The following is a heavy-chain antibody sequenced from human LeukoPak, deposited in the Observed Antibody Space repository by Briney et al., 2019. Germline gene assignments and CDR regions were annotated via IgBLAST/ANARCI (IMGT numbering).Heavy chain of an antibody. Sequence: KPSETLSLTCTVSGGSISSSSYYWGWIRQPPGKGLEWIGSIYYSGSTYYNPSLKSRVTISVDTSKNQFSLKLSSVTAADTAVYYCASRPLYPTYYYGSGSYPFDYWGQGTLVTVSS. CDR2: IYYSGST. V-gene: IGHV4-39*01. J-gene: IGHJ4*02. CDR3: ASRPLYPTYYYGSGSYPFDY. D-gene: IGHD3-10*01. CDR1: GGSISSSSYY.